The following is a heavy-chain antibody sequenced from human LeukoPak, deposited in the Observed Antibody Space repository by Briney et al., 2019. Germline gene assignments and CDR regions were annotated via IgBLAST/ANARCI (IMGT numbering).Heavy chain of an antibody. J-gene: IGHJ4*02. CDR2: INGDGGST. CDR1: GFTFSSYW. Sequence: PGESLRLSCAASGFTFSSYWMHWVRQAPGKGLVWVSRINGDGGSTNYADSVRGRFTISRDNAKNTLYLQMNSLTVEDTAVYYCARDYRGLGYWGQGILVTVSS. V-gene: IGHV3-74*01. D-gene: IGHD3-10*01. CDR3: ARDYRGLGY.